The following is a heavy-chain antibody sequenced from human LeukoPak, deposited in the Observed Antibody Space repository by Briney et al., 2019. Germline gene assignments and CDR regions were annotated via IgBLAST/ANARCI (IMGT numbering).Heavy chain of an antibody. CDR1: GGSISSGDYY. V-gene: IGHV4-30-4*01. CDR3: ARDPFDDILTGYYGAFDI. D-gene: IGHD3-9*01. Sequence: PSETLSLTCTVSGGSISSGDYYWSWIRQPPGKGLEWIGYIYYSGSTYYNPSLKSRVTISVDTSKNQFSLKLSSVTAADTAVYYCARDPFDDILTGYYGAFDIWGQGTMVTVSS. CDR2: IYYSGST. J-gene: IGHJ3*02.